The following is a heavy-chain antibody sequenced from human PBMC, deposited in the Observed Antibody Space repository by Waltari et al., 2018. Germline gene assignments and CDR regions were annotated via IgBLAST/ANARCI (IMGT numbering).Heavy chain of an antibody. J-gene: IGHJ3*02. CDR3: AREVRIAVAGDAFDI. D-gene: IGHD6-19*01. Sequence: PGQGLEWMGGIIPIFGTANYAQKFQGRVTITTDESTSTAYMELSSLRSEDTAVYYCAREVRIAVAGDAFDIWGQGTMVTVSS. V-gene: IGHV1-69*05. CDR2: IIPIFGTA.